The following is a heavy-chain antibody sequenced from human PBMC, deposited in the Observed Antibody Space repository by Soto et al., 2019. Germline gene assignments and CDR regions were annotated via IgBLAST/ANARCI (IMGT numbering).Heavy chain of an antibody. D-gene: IGHD2-15*01. V-gene: IGHV4-39*01. J-gene: IGHJ3*01. CDR1: VGSISRSSYY. CDR2: IYYSGST. CDR3: ARPQTRDRDIVVVVAATPNDAFDL. Sequence: QLQLQESGPGLVKPSETLSLTCTVSVGSISRSSYYWGWIRQPPGKGLEWIGSIYYSGSTYYNPSLKSRVTISVDTSKYQFSLQLSHGTAEDTAVYYCARPQTRDRDIVVVVAATPNDAFDLWGPGKMVTGSS.